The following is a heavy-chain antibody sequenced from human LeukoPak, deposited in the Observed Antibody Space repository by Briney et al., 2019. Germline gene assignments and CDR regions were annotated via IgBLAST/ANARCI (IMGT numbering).Heavy chain of an antibody. J-gene: IGHJ4*02. CDR1: GFTFSSYG. CDR2: ISYDGSNK. Sequence: PGRSLRLSCAASGFTFSSYGMHWVRQAPGKGLEWVAVISYDGSNKYYADSVKGRFTLSRDDAKNSLYLQMNSLRVEDTAVYYCAGTYGSYFHFDYWGQGTLVTVSS. D-gene: IGHD1-26*01. CDR3: AGTYGSYFHFDY. V-gene: IGHV3-30*03.